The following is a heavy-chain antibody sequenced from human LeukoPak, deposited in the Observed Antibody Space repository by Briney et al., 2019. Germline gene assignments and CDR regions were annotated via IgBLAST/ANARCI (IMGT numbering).Heavy chain of an antibody. D-gene: IGHD5-18*01. V-gene: IGHV4-59*01. J-gene: IGHJ4*02. CDR1: GGSISRYY. CDR2: IYYSGST. Sequence: PSETLSLTCTVSGGSISRYYWSWIRQPPGKGLEWIGYIYYSGSTNYNPSLKSRVTISVDTSKNQFSLKLSSVTAADTAVYYCARGEDSETRYYFDYWGQGTLVTVSS. CDR3: ARGEDSETRYYFDY.